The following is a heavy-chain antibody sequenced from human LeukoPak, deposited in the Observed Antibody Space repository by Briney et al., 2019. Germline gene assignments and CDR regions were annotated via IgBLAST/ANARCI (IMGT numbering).Heavy chain of an antibody. Sequence: PRGSLRLSCVASGFNVSSHFMSWVWQAPGEGLGWVAVIYSSGRTHYADPVKGRFTISRQNSKNTVFLQMKSLRVEDAAVYFCARFDHDCWIFDHWGQGALVPVSS. CDR2: IYSSGRT. J-gene: IGHJ4*02. V-gene: IGHV3-53*01. D-gene: IGHD2-21*01. CDR1: GFNVSSHF. CDR3: ARFDHDCWIFDH.